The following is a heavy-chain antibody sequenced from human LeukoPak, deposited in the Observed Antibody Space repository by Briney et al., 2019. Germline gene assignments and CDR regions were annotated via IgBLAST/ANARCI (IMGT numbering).Heavy chain of an antibody. CDR1: GGTFSSYA. D-gene: IGHD1-1*01. Sequence: GASVKVSCKASGGTFSSYAISWVRQAPGQGLEWMGGIIPIFGTANYAQKFQGRVTITADESTSTAYMEPSRLRSDDTAVYYCARDKQLDWAHYYYYYMGVWGKGTTVTVSS. CDR3: ARDKQLDWAHYYYYYMGV. V-gene: IGHV1-69*13. J-gene: IGHJ6*03. CDR2: IIPIFGTA.